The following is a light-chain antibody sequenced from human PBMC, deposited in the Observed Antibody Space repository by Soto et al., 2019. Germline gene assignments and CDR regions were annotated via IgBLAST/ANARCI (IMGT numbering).Light chain of an antibody. J-gene: IGKJ3*01. CDR2: GAS. CDR1: QSVSSNY. V-gene: IGKV3-20*01. CDR3: QQYGSSPLFT. Sequence: EIVLTQSPGTLSLSPGERATLSCRASQSVSSNYLAWYQQKPGQAPRLLIYGASSRATGIPDRVSGSGSGTDFTLSISRLEPEDFAVYYCQQYGSSPLFTFGPGTKVEIK.